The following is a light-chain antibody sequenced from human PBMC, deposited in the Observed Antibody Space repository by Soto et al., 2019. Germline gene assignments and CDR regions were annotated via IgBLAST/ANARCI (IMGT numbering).Light chain of an antibody. J-gene: IGLJ1*01. CDR2: EVS. V-gene: IGLV2-14*01. Sequence: QSALTQPASVSGSPGQSITISCTGTSSDVGGYNYVSWYQQHPGKAPKLMIYEVSDRPSGVSNPFSGSKSGNTASLTISGLQAEDEADYYCSSYTITSTYVFGTGTKVTVL. CDR1: SSDVGGYNY. CDR3: SSYTITSTYV.